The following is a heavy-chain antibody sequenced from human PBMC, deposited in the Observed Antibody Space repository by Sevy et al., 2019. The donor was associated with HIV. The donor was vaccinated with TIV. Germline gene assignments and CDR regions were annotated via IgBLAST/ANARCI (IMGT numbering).Heavy chain of an antibody. Sequence: GGSLRLSCTTSGFIFGDYAMSWIRQAPGKGLEWLGFVRTKTYRATTEYAASVKGRFTISRDESESIAYLQMNSLKTEDTAVYYCTADAELFGSGNFLTHYWGQGTLVTVSS. CDR2: VRTKTYRATT. J-gene: IGHJ4*02. CDR1: GFIFGDYA. CDR3: TADAELFGSGNFLTHY. D-gene: IGHD3-10*01. V-gene: IGHV3-49*03.